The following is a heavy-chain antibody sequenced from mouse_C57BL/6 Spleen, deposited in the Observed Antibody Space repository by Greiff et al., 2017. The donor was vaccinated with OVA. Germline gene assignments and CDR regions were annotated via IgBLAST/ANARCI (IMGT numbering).Heavy chain of an antibody. D-gene: IGHD1-1*01. Sequence: QVQLQQSGPELVKPGASVKLSCKASGYTFTSYDINWVKQRPGQGLEWIGRIYPSDGSTKYTAKFKGKATLTVDTSSSTSYMELHSLTSEDSAVYFCARSAMTTVPWYFDVWGTGTTVTVSS. CDR2: IYPSDGST. J-gene: IGHJ1*03. CDR3: ARSAMTTVPWYFDV. CDR1: GYTFTSYD. V-gene: IGHV1-85*01.